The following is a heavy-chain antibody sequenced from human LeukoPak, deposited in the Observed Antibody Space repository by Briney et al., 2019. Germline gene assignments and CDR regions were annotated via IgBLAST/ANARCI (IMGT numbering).Heavy chain of an antibody. J-gene: IGHJ4*02. CDR3: AKGARLGAGKYYFDY. D-gene: IGHD1-1*01. Sequence: GGSLRLSCAASGFTFSSYAMSWVRQAPGKGLEWVSSISGSGDSTYYADSVKGRFTISRDSSKNTLYLQMNSLRAEDTAVYYCAKGARLGAGKYYFDYWGQGTLVTVSS. CDR2: ISGSGDST. CDR1: GFTFSSYA. V-gene: IGHV3-23*01.